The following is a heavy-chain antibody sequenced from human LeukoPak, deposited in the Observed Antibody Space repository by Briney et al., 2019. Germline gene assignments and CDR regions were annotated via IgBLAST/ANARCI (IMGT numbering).Heavy chain of an antibody. J-gene: IGHJ5*02. D-gene: IGHD3-22*01. Sequence: SQTLSLTCTVSGDSISSGSYYWSRIRQPAGKGLEWIGRIYTSGSTNYNPSLKSRLTISVDTSKNQFSLKLSSVTAADTAVYYCAREGVDYYDGGNWFDPWGQGTLVTVSS. CDR3: AREGVDYYDGGNWFDP. V-gene: IGHV4-61*02. CDR1: GDSISSGSYY. CDR2: IYTSGST.